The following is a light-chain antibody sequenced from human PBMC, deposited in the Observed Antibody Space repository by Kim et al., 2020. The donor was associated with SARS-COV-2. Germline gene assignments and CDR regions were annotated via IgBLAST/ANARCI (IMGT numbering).Light chain of an antibody. CDR2: VAS. CDR3: QQLNSYPHT. V-gene: IGKV1-9*01. J-gene: IGKJ2*01. Sequence: DIQLTQSPSFLSASVGDRVTITCRASQGISGYLAWYQQKPGKAPKLLIYVASTLLDGVPSRFSGSESGTEFTLTISSLQPDDFATYYCQQLNSYPHTFGQGTKLEI. CDR1: QGISGY.